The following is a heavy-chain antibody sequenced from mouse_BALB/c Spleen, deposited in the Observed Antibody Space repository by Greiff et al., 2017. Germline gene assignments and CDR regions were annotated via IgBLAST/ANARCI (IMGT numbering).Heavy chain of an antibody. CDR2: IDPANGNT. D-gene: IGHD2-1*01. CDR1: GFNIKDTY. J-gene: IGHJ3*01. V-gene: IGHV14-3*02. Sequence: EVKLQESGAELVKPGASVKLSCTASGFNIKDTYMHWVKQRPEQGLEWIGRIDPANGNTKYDPKFQGKATITADTSSNTAYLQLSSLTSEDTAVYYCASNGNYVAYWGQGTLVTVSA. CDR3: ASNGNYVAY.